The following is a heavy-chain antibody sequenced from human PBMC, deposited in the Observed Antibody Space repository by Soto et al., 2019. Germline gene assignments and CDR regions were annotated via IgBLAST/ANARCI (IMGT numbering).Heavy chain of an antibody. J-gene: IGHJ4*02. CDR1: VYTFTSYS. CDR2: ISGYNGNT. V-gene: IGHV1-18*01. Sequence: GASVKVSCKASVYTFTSYSFNWVRQAPGQGLEWMGWISGYNGNTKYPQKLQGRVTMTTETSTSTAYMELRSLRSDDTAMYYCARSLGIAAAATDWGQGTLVTVSS. D-gene: IGHD6-13*01. CDR3: ARSLGIAAAATD.